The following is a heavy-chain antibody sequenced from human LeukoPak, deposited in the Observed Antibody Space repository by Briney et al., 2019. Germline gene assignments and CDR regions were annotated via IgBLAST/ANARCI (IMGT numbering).Heavy chain of an antibody. CDR2: IIPIFGTA. D-gene: IGHD5-12*01. V-gene: IGHV1-69*05. Sequence: SVKVSCKASGGTFSSYAISWVRQAPGQGLEWMGGIIPIFGTANYAQKFQGRVTITTDESTSTAYMELSSLRSEDTAVYYCASPPLGYSGYDYFYWGQGTLVTVSS. J-gene: IGHJ4*02. CDR3: ASPPLGYSGYDYFY. CDR1: GGTFSSYA.